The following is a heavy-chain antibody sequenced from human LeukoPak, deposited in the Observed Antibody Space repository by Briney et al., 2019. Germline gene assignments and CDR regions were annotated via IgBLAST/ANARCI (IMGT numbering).Heavy chain of an antibody. CDR3: ARKAPHDSSGWYFDL. Sequence: ASVKVSCKASGYTFTSYGISWVRQAPGQGLEWMGWISAYNGNTNYAQKLQGRVTMTTDTSTSTAYMELRSLRSDDTAVYYCARKAPHDSSGWYFDLWGHGTLVTVSS. CDR2: ISAYNGNT. V-gene: IGHV1-18*01. D-gene: IGHD3-22*01. J-gene: IGHJ2*01. CDR1: GYTFTSYG.